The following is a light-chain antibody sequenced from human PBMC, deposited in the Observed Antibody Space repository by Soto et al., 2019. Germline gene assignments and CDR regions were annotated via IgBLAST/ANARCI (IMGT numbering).Light chain of an antibody. CDR2: GAS. V-gene: IGKV3-15*01. CDR3: QQYNNWPPT. J-gene: IGKJ4*01. CDR1: QSVSSN. Sequence: EIVMTQSPATLSVSPGERATLSCRASQSVSSNLAWYQQKPGQAPRLLIYGASTRATGIPAMFSGSESGTEFTLTISSLQSEDFAVYYCQQYNNWPPTFGGGTKVEIK.